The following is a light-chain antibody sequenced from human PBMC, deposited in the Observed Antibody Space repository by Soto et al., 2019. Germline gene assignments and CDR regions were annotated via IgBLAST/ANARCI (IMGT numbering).Light chain of an antibody. CDR3: SSYTSSSTVV. J-gene: IGLJ2*01. CDR1: SSDVGGYNY. Sequence: QSALTQPASVSGSPGQSITISCTGTSSDVGGYNYVSWYQQHAGKAPKVMIYEVSNRPSGVSNRFSGSKSGSTASLTISGLQAEDEADYYCSSYTSSSTVVFGGGTKLTVL. V-gene: IGLV2-14*01. CDR2: EVS.